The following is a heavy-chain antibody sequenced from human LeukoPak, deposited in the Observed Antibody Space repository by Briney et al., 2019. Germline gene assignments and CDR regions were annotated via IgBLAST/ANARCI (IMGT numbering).Heavy chain of an antibody. J-gene: IGHJ4*02. D-gene: IGHD5-18*01. V-gene: IGHV3-69-1*01. CDR2: ISSSDST. CDR3: AREGYTYGHGADY. CDR1: GFNFIGYS. Sequence: GGSLRLSCAASGFNFIGYSMSWVRRPPGKGLEWVSSISSSDSTYYADSVKGRFTVSRDNAGNSLYLHMDTLRPDDTAVYYCAREGYTYGHGADYWGQGTLVTVSS.